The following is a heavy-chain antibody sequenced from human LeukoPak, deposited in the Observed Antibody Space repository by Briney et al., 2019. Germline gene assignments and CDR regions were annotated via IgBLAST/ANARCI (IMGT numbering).Heavy chain of an antibody. CDR1: GGTFSSYA. V-gene: IGHV1-69*04. Sequence: SVKVSCKASGGTFSSYAISWVRQAPGQGLAWMGRIIPILGIANYAQKFQGRVTITADKSTSTAYMELSSLRSEDTAVYYCARTHFEYSSSSGPEDYWGQGTLVTVSS. J-gene: IGHJ4*02. D-gene: IGHD6-6*01. CDR2: IIPILGIA. CDR3: ARTHFEYSSSSGPEDY.